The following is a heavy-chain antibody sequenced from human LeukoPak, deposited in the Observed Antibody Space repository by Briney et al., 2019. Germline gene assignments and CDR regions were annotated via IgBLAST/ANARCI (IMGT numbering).Heavy chain of an antibody. CDR3: ARTHYYYDSSGFPHDAFDI. CDR1: GFTFSSYW. J-gene: IGHJ3*02. Sequence: GGSLRLSCAASGFTFSSYWMSWVRQAPGKGLEWVANIKQDGSEKYYVDSVKGRFTISRDNAKNSLYLQMNSLRAEDTAVYYCARTHYYYDSSGFPHDAFDIWGQGTMVTVSS. D-gene: IGHD3-22*01. V-gene: IGHV3-7*01. CDR2: IKQDGSEK.